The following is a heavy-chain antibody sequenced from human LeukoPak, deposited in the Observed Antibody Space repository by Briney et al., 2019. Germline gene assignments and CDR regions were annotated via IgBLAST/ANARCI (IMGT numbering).Heavy chain of an antibody. J-gene: IGHJ5*02. CDR3: ARRAPFSNWFDP. V-gene: IGHV4-31*03. CDR2: IYFSGST. D-gene: IGHD2-2*01. CDR1: GASITNDDYY. Sequence: PSQTLSLTCTVSGASITNDDYYWSWIRQHPGKGLEWIGYIYFSGSTYYNPTLKSRASVSVDTSKSQFSLRLTSVTAADTAVYYCARRAPFSNWFDPWGQRTLVIVSS.